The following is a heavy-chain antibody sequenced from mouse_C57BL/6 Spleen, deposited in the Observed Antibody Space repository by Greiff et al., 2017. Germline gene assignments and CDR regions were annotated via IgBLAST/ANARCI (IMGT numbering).Heavy chain of an antibody. J-gene: IGHJ1*03. D-gene: IGHD1-1*02. Sequence: EVQLVESGGGLVQPGGSMKLSCVASGFTFSNYWMNWVRQSPEKGLEWVAQIRLKSDNYATHYAVSVKGRFTISRDDSKSSVYLQMNNLRAEDTGIYYCTAGCGSYDWYFDVWGTGTTVTVSS. CDR3: TAGCGSYDWYFDV. V-gene: IGHV6-3*01. CDR1: GFTFSNYW. CDR2: IRLKSDNYAT.